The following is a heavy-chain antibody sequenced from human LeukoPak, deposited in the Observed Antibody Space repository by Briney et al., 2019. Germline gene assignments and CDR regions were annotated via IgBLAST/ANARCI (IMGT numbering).Heavy chain of an antibody. CDR1: GYKFPNYW. CDR3: AIGGDSSTSCYRCFNF. CDR2: IYPGDSDT. Sequence: GESLKIFCKSSGYKFPNYWLDLVRQIPGKGLEWMGIIYPGDSDTRYSPSFQGQVTISADKSIGTAYLQWNSLKSSDTAMYYCAIGGDSSTSCYRCFNFWGQGTLVTVSS. V-gene: IGHV5-51*01. D-gene: IGHD2-2*02. J-gene: IGHJ4*02.